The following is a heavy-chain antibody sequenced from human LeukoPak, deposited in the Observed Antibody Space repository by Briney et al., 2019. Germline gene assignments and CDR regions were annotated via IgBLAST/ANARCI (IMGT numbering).Heavy chain of an antibody. V-gene: IGHV4-59*11. CDR1: GGSISFHY. CDR2: IHLSGST. CDR3: ARGGVLYFDL. Sequence: PSETLSLTCTVSGGSISFHYWSWIRQPPGKGLEWIGYIHLSGSTYYDPSLRSRVTISGDTSKNQFSLRLNSVTAADTAVYYCARGGVLYFDLWGRGTLVTVSS. D-gene: IGHD3-16*01. J-gene: IGHJ2*01.